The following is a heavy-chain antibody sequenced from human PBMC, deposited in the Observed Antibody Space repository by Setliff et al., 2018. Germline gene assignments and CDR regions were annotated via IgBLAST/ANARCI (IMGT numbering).Heavy chain of an antibody. CDR2: INPHGSEK. CDR3: AKDGVGPTYTYFFDY. V-gene: IGHV3-7*03. D-gene: IGHD1-26*01. Sequence: GGSLRLSCTASGLSYINDWVSWVRQAPGKGLEWLASINPHGSEKYYADSVKGRFTISRDNAKNSLSLQMNSLRAEDTAVYYCAKDGVGPTYTYFFDYWGQGTQVTVSS. CDR1: GLSYINDW. J-gene: IGHJ4*02.